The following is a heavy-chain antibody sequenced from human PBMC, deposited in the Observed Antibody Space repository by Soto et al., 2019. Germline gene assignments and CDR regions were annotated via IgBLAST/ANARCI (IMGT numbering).Heavy chain of an antibody. CDR3: ARDRGGIYGDYYYYGMDV. Sequence: QVQLVQSGAEVKKPGASVKVSCKASGYTFTSYGISWVRQAPGQGLEWMGWISAYNGNTNYAQQLQGRVTMTTDKSTSTAYMELSSLRSDATAVYYCARDRGGIYGDYYYYGMDVWGQGTTVTVSS. J-gene: IGHJ6*02. D-gene: IGHD4-17*01. CDR1: GYTFTSYG. CDR2: ISAYNGNT. V-gene: IGHV1-18*01.